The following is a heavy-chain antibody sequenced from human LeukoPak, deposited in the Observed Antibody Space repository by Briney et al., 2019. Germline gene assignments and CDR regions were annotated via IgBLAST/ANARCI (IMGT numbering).Heavy chain of an antibody. CDR1: GFTYSNYA. J-gene: IGHJ4*02. V-gene: IGHV3-23*01. D-gene: IGHD1-26*01. CDR3: AKGIVGASFDY. Sequence: GGSLRLSCAASGFTYSNYAMNWVRQAPGKGLEWVSSISGSGGNRHYADSVKGRFTISRDNSKKTLDLQMNSLTVEDTALYYCAKGIVGASFDYWGQGTLVTVSS. CDR2: ISGSGGNR.